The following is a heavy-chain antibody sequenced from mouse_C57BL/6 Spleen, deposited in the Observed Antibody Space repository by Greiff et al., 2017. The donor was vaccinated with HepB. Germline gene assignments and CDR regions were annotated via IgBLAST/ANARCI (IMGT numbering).Heavy chain of an antibody. D-gene: IGHD2-3*01. CDR3: ARGEGYDGCWAFAY. J-gene: IGHJ3*01. CDR2: IDPSDSDT. CDR1: GYTFTSYW. V-gene: IGHV1-69*01. Sequence: QVQLQQPGAELVMPGASVKLSCKASGYTFTSYWMHWVKQRPGQGLEWIGEIDPSDSDTNYNQKFKGKSTLTVDKSSSTAYMQLSSLTSEDSAVYSGARGEGYDGCWAFAYWGQGTLVTVSA.